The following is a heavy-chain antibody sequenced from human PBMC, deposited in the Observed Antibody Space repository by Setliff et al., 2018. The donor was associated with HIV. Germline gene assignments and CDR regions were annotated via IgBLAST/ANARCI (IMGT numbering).Heavy chain of an antibody. V-gene: IGHV1-18*01. CDR1: GYSFINYG. CDR3: ARARLQGIVTAVGPRDNCLDP. J-gene: IGHJ5*02. CDR2: ISAYTGHT. D-gene: IGHD3-9*01. Sequence: ASVKVSCKASGYSFINYGISWARQAPGQGLEWMGWISAYTGHTDYASRLLGRVTLTTDTSTGTAYMELRSLSSDDTAVYFCARARLQGIVTAVGPRDNCLDPWGQGTRVTVS.